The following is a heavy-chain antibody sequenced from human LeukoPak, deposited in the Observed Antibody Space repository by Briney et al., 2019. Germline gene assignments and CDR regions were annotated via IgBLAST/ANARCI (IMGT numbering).Heavy chain of an antibody. CDR2: NTGYSGNT. D-gene: IGHD4-17*01. CDR1: GDTLANYG. CDR3: ARVTVVTRSPWSWGPKKIGQEVNWFDP. Sequence: GALVKVSCKAPGDTLANYGITWVRQAPGQGLEWMGWNTGYSGNTNYAQHFQGRVTMTTERSTSTAYLELRSLRSDDTAVYCARVTVVTRSPWSWGPKKIGQEVNWFDPWGQGTLIIVSS. J-gene: IGHJ5*02. V-gene: IGHV1-18*04.